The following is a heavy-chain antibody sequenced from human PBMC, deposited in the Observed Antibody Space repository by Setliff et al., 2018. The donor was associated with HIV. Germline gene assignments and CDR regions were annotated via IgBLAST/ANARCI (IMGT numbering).Heavy chain of an antibody. CDR2: IYHSGTT. J-gene: IGHJ6*03. CDR1: GYSISSGHY. D-gene: IGHD5-12*01. Sequence: NPSETLSLTCAVAGYSISSGHYWGWIRQPPGKGLEWSGSIYHSGTTYDNPSLKSRVTISVDTSKKQFSLKLSSVTAADTAVYYCARHGAYEAYYDYMDVWGKGTTVTVSS. V-gene: IGHV4-38-2*01. CDR3: ARHGAYEAYYDYMDV.